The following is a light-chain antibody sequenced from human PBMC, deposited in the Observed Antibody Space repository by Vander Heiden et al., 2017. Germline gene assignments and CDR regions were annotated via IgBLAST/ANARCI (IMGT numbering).Light chain of an antibody. CDR3: QQLYSIPPT. J-gene: IGKJ2*01. Sequence: DSQMTHSPSSLPASVGDRVTITCRASQNSNGSLNWYQQKPGKAPKLLIYGASSLQSGVPSRFSGSGSGTDFTLTISNLQPEDFATYSCQQLYSIPPTFGQGTKLEIK. V-gene: IGKV1-39*01. CDR1: QNSNGS. CDR2: GAS.